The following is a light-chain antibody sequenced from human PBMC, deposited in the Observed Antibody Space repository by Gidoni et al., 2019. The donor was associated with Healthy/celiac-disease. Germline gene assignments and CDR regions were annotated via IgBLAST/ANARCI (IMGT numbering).Light chain of an antibody. V-gene: IGKV3-11*01. CDR2: DAS. Sequence: EIVFTQSPATLSLSPGERANLSCRASQRVSSYLAWYQQKPGQAPRLLIYDASNRATGIPARFSGSGSGTDSTITSSRLEHEDCAVYYCQQRSNRPQTFGGGTKVEIK. CDR3: QQRSNRPQT. J-gene: IGKJ4*01. CDR1: QRVSSY.